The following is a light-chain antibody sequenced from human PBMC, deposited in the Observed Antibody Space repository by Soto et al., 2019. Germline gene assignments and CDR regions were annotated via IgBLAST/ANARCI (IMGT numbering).Light chain of an antibody. CDR3: SSYTISSTVV. V-gene: IGLV2-14*03. J-gene: IGLJ2*01. Sequence: QSALTQPASVSGSPGQSITISCTGTSSDVGGYNYVSWYQHHPGKAPKLMIYDVTNRPSGVSNRFSASKSGNTASLTISGLQAEDEADYYCSSYTISSTVVFGGGTKLTVL. CDR2: DVT. CDR1: SSDVGGYNY.